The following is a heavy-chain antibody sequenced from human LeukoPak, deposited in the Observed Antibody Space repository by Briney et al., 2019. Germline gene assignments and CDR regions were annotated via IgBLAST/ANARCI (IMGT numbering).Heavy chain of an antibody. CDR2: ISAYNGNT. J-gene: IGHJ3*02. CDR1: GYTFTSYG. Sequence: GASVKVSCKASGYTFTSYGISWVRQAPGQGLEWMGWISAYNGNTNYAQKLQGRVTMTTDTSTSTAYMELRSLRSDDTAVYYCARDRGVTTAPDAFDIWGQGTMVTVSS. CDR3: ARDRGVTTAPDAFDI. D-gene: IGHD4-17*01. V-gene: IGHV1-18*01.